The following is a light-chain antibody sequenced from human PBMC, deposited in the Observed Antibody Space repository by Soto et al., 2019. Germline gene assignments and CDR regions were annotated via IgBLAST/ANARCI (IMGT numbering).Light chain of an antibody. CDR1: QDIHNS. CDR2: TVS. J-gene: IGKJ4*01. Sequence: DILLTQSRSFLSASVGDRLTITCSASQDIHNSLAWYQQKPGKAPNLLIYTVSTLQSGVPSRFSGSRSGTEFTLTIRSLQPEDFATYYCQQFNSSPFTFGGGTKVEI. V-gene: IGKV1-9*01. CDR3: QQFNSSPFT.